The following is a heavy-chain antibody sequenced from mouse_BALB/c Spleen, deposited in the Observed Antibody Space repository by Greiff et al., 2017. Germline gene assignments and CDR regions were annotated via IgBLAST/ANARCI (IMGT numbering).Heavy chain of an antibody. CDR2: IYPGDGST. CDR3: ARGDGYDWFAY. CDR1: GYTFTSYY. J-gene: IGHJ3*01. D-gene: IGHD2-2*01. V-gene: IGHV1S56*01. Sequence: QVQLQQSGPELVKPGASVKMSCKASGYTFTSYYIHWVKQRPGQGLEWIGWIYPGDGSTKYNEKFKGKTTLTADKSSSTAYMLLSSLTSEDSAIYFCARGDGYDWFAYWGQGTLVTVSA.